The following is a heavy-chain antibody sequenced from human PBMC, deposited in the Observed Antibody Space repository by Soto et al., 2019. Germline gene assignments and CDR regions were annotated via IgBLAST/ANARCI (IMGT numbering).Heavy chain of an antibody. V-gene: IGHV4-38-2*02. D-gene: IGHD6-19*01. J-gene: IGHJ4*01. CDR1: GYSISSGSY. Sequence: PSDTLSLTCTVSGYSISSGSYWGWIRQPPGKGPEWIASIYHGGTTFYNPSLKSRITISVDTSHNQFSLNLRSVTAADTAVYYCAMAHVRFAAGITVDYWGHGTLLPVS. CDR3: AMAHVRFAAGITVDY. CDR2: IYHGGTT.